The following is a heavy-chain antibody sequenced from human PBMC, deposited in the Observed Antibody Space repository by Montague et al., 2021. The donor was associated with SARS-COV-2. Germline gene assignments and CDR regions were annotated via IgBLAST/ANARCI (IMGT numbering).Heavy chain of an antibody. Sequence: SETLSLTCAVYGGSFSGYYWSWIRQPPGKGLEWIGEINHSGSTNYNPSLKSRVTISVDTSKNQYSLKLSSVTAADTAVASCTREGYQVLWSDDYYYGMDVWGQGTTVTVSS. CDR1: GGSFSGYY. V-gene: IGHV4-34*01. J-gene: IGHJ6*02. D-gene: IGHD2-2*01. CDR2: INHSGST. CDR3: TREGYQVLWSDDYYYGMDV.